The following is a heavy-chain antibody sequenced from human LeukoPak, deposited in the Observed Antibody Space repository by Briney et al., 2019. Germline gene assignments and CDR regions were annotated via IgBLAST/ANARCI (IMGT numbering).Heavy chain of an antibody. CDR2: ISAYNGNT. V-gene: IGHV1-18*01. CDR1: GYTFTSFG. CDR3: ARVAAARLNWFDP. J-gene: IGHJ5*02. Sequence: VASVKVSCKASGYTFTSFGISWLRQAPGQGLEWMGWISAYNGNTDYAQKLQGRVTMTTDTSTSTAYMELRSLRSDDTAVYYCARVAAARLNWFDPWGQGTLVTVSS. D-gene: IGHD6-6*01.